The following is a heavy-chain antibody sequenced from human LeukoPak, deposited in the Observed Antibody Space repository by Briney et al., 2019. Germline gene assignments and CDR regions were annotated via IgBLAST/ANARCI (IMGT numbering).Heavy chain of an antibody. J-gene: IGHJ4*02. V-gene: IGHV4-30-2*01. CDR1: SGSINSGGYS. CDR2: IYHSGST. CDR3: ARDRYGDHTYFDY. Sequence: SQTLSLTCAVSSGSINSGGYSWSWIRQPPGKGLEWIGYIYHSGSTYYNPSLKSRVTISVDRSKNQFSLNLSSVTAADTAVYYCARDRYGDHTYFDYWGQGTLVTVSS. D-gene: IGHD4-17*01.